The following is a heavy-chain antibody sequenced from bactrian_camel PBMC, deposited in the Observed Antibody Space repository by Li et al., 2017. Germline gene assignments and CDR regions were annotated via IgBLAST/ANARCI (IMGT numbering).Heavy chain of an antibody. D-gene: IGHD3*01. CDR2: IDTGGGTT. V-gene: IGHV3S31*01. CDR3: AAALQGLSCDRLPFDY. Sequence: DVQLVESGGGSVEAGGSLKLSCRASGIPPGHNCFTWFRRAPGKDDEQIAGIDTGGGTTEYADSVKGRFTISQDNAKNTLYLQMNSLTPEDSAMYYCAAALQGLSCDRLPFDYWGQGTQVTVS. CDR1: GIPPGHNC. J-gene: IGHJ4*01.